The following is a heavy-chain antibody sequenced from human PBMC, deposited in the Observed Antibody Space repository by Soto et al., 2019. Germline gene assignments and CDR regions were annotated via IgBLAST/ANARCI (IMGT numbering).Heavy chain of an antibody. CDR2: INHSGST. J-gene: IGHJ6*02. Sequence: PSETLSLTCAVYGGSFSGCYWSWIRQPPGKGLEWIGEINHSGSTNYNPSLKSRVTISVDTSKNQFSLKLSSVTAADTAVYYCARVSGIYYYGMDVWGQGTTVTVSS. D-gene: IGHD3-10*01. CDR3: ARVSGIYYYGMDV. CDR1: GGSFSGCY. V-gene: IGHV4-34*01.